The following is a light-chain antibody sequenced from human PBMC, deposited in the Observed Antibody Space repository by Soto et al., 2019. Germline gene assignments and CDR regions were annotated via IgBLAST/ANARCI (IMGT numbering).Light chain of an antibody. V-gene: IGLV1-47*01. J-gene: IGLJ2*01. CDR2: RNV. CDR1: SSNIGTKY. Sequence: QSVLTQPPSASGTPGQRVTISCSGSSSNIGTKYVYWYRQVPGMAPKLLISRNVQRPSGVPDRFSGSKSGTSASLAISGLRSEDEGVYYCATWDGSLRGVVFGGGTKVTVL. CDR3: ATWDGSLRGVV.